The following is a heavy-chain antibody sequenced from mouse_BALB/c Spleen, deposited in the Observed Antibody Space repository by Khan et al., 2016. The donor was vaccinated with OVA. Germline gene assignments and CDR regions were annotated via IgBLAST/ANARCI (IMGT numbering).Heavy chain of an antibody. J-gene: IGHJ4*01. CDR3: ARGGAAYYRNDGGAMEY. Sequence: QVQLKQSGPELKKPGETVRISCKASGYTFTTAGIQWVQKMPGKGLKWIGWINTHSGVPKYAEDFKGRFAFSLEISVNTAYLQIPNLKNEDTATYCCARGGAAYYRNDGGAMEYWGQGTSVTVSS. D-gene: IGHD2-14*01. CDR1: GYTFTTAG. V-gene: IGHV9-4*02. CDR2: INTHSGVP.